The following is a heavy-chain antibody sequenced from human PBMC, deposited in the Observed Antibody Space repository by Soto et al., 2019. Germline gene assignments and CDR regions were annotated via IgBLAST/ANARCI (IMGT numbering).Heavy chain of an antibody. CDR2: IYWHNDK. J-gene: IGHJ4*02. V-gene: IGHV2-5*01. Sequence: SCPTLVNPTQTLTLTCTFSGFSLSTSGVGXGWIRQPPGKALEWLAEIYWHNDKRYSPSLKSRLTITKDTSKNQVVLTMTDMDPLDTATYYCAHTRWSRYYFEYWGQGPPVTVSS. CDR1: GFSLSTSGVG. D-gene: IGHD2-15*01. CDR3: AHTRWSRYYFEY.